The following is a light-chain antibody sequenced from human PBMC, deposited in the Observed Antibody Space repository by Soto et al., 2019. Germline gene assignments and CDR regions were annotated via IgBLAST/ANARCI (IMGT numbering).Light chain of an antibody. V-gene: IGLV2-14*03. J-gene: IGLJ1*01. CDR3: SSYTTSTSTQV. CDR1: GSDFGGNNY. Sequence: QSALTQPASVSGSPGQSLTISCTGTGSDFGGNNYGSWYQQHPGTAPKLMISYVSNRPSGVPNRFSGSKSGNTASLTISGLQAEDEADYYCSSYTTSTSTQVFGSGTKLTVL. CDR2: YVS.